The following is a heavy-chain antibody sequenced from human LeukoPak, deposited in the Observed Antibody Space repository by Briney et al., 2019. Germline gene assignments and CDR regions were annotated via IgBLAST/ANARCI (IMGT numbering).Heavy chain of an antibody. D-gene: IGHD6-13*01. Sequence: GGSLRLSCAASGFTFSSYSMNWVRQAPGKGLEWVSSISSSSSYIYYADSVKGRFTISRDNAKNSLYLQMNSLRAEDTAVYYCARDLFIAAALGPIRDYWGQGTLVTVSS. CDR3: ARDLFIAAALGPIRDY. CDR2: ISSSSSYI. V-gene: IGHV3-21*01. CDR1: GFTFSSYS. J-gene: IGHJ4*02.